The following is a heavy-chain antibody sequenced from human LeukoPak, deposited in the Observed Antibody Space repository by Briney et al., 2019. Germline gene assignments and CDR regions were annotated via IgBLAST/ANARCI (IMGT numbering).Heavy chain of an antibody. V-gene: IGHV4-61*02. CDR2: IYSSGTD. CDR1: GGSIRSGSEY. D-gene: IGHD3-3*01. Sequence: SETLSLTCTVSGGSIRSGSEYWSWIRQPAGKGPEWIGRIYSSGTDNYNPSFKSRVKISVDTSKNQFSLIVSSVTAADTAIYFCARDRITIFGMVHGPWGQGILVTVSS. J-gene: IGHJ5*02. CDR3: ARDRITIFGMVHGP.